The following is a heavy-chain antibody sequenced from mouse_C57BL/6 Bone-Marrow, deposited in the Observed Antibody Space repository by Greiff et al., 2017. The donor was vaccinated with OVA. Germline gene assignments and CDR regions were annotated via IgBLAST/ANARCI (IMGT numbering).Heavy chain of an antibody. CDR3: ARGAYYYGSSLWFAY. CDR2: IYPGSGNT. V-gene: IGHV1-66*01. Sequence: QVQLQQSGPELVKPGASVKLSCKASGYSFTSYYIHWVKQRPGRGLEWIGWIYPGSGNTKYNEKFKVKATLTADTSSSTAYMQLSSLTSEDSAVYYCARGAYYYGSSLWFAYWGKGTLVTVSA. CDR1: GYSFTSYY. J-gene: IGHJ3*01. D-gene: IGHD1-1*01.